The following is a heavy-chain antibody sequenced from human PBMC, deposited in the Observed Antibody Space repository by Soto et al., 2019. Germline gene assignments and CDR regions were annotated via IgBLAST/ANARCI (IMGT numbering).Heavy chain of an antibody. Sequence: PGGSLRLSCAASGFTFSSYAMSWVRQAPGKGLEWVSTVSGSGGSTYYPDSVKGRFTISRDNSKNTLYLQMNSLRAEDTAVYYWGKGGGYTIGVRDYYFDCWGQGTLVTVSS. CDR3: GKGGGYTIGVRDYYFDC. CDR2: VSGSGGST. V-gene: IGHV3-23*01. J-gene: IGHJ4*02. CDR1: GFTFSSYA. D-gene: IGHD6-19*01.